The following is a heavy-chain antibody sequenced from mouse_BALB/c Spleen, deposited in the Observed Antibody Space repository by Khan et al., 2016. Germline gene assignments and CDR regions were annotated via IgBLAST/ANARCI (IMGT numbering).Heavy chain of an antibody. CDR3: ASYSGSSYDYFDY. Sequence: QVQLQQSGAELARPGASVKLSCKATGYTFTSYWMQWVKQRPGQGLEWIGAIYPGAGDTRYTQKFKGKATLTADKSSSTAYMQLSSVASEDSAVYYSASYSGSSYDYFDYWGQGTTLTVSS. V-gene: IGHV1-87*01. J-gene: IGHJ2*01. CDR1: GYTFTSYW. CDR2: IYPGAGDT. D-gene: IGHD1-1*01.